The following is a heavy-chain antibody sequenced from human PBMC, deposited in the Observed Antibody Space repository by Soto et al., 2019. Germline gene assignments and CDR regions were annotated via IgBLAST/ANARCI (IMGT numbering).Heavy chain of an antibody. CDR3: ARDGSEDSYGVFDY. Sequence: QVQLVESGGGVVQPGRSLRLSCAASGFTFSNYGMHWVRQAPGKGLEWVAVIWYDGSNKYYADSVKGRFTISRDNSKNTLYLQMNSLRAEDTAVYYCARDGSEDSYGVFDYWGQGTLVTVSS. CDR2: IWYDGSNK. CDR1: GFTFSNYG. D-gene: IGHD5-18*01. V-gene: IGHV3-33*01. J-gene: IGHJ4*02.